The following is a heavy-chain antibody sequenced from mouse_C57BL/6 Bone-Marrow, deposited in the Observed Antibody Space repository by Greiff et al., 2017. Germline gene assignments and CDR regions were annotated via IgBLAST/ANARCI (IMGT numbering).Heavy chain of an antibody. J-gene: IGHJ4*01. V-gene: IGHV1-50*01. Sequence: QVQLQQPGAELVKPGASVKLSCKASGYTFTSYWMQWVKQRPGQGLEWIGEIDPSDSYTNYNQKLKGKATLTVDTSSSTAYMQLSSLTSEDSAVYYCAIYYYGSSYEAMDYWGQGTSVTVSS. CDR1: GYTFTSYW. CDR2: IDPSDSYT. D-gene: IGHD1-1*01. CDR3: AIYYYGSSYEAMDY.